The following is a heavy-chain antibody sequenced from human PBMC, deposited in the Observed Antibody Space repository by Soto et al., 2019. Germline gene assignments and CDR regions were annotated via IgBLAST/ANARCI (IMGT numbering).Heavy chain of an antibody. CDR2: IIPMFEKT. CDR3: SYCSSPLVFDF. J-gene: IGHJ4*02. V-gene: IGHV1-69*01. D-gene: IGHD2-2*01. Sequence: QVQLVQSGAEVKKPGSSVKVSCKASGGTFSSYVISWVRQAPGQGLEWMGGIIPMFEKTTYAQRFQGRVTFTADESTSTAYMELSGLRSEDTAFYFCSYCSSPLVFDFWGQGTLVTVS. CDR1: GGTFSSYV.